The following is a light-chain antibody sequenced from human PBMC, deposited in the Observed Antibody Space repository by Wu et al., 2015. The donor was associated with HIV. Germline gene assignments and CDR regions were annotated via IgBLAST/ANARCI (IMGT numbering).Light chain of an antibody. V-gene: IGKV3-11*01. CDR1: QSVSSTY. CDR2: GAS. J-gene: IGKJ4*01. CDR3: QQRSNWPPLT. Sequence: EIVLTQSPGTLSLSPGERATLSCRASQSVSSTYLAWYQQKPGQAPRLLIYGASNRATGIPARFSGSGSGTDFTLTISSLGPEDFAVYYCQQRSNWPPLTFGGGTKVEIK.